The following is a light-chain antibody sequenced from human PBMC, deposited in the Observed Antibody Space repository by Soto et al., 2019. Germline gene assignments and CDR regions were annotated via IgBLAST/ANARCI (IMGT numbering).Light chain of an antibody. CDR2: EVS. CDR3: SSYTTSSTL. J-gene: IGLJ2*01. Sequence: QSALTQPPSASGSPGQSVTISCTGTSSDVGPYNYVSWYQQHPGTAPKLMIYEVSKRPSGVPDRFSGSKSGNTASLTVSGLRAEDEADYYCSSYTTSSTLFGGGTKVTVL. V-gene: IGLV2-8*01. CDR1: SSDVGPYNY.